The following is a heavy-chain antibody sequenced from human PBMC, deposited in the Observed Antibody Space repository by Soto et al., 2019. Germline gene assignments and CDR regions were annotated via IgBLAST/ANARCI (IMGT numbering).Heavy chain of an antibody. CDR2: ISTSGSTI. CDR3: ARVSPPPDH. V-gene: IGHV3-11*01. Sequence: VGSLRLSCAASEFTFSDYYMSLIRQAPGKGLEWVSYISTSGSTINYADSVKGRFTISRDNAKNSLYLQMNSLRAEDTAVYYCARVSPPPDHWGQGTLVTVSS. CDR1: EFTFSDYY. J-gene: IGHJ4*02.